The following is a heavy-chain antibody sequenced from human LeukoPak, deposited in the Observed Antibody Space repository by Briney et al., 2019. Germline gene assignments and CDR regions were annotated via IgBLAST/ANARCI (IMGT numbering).Heavy chain of an antibody. Sequence: GGSLRLSCAASGFIFSSYAMHWVRQAPGKGLEWVAVISYDGSNKYYADSVKGRFTISRDNSKNTLYLQMNSLRAEDTAVYYCASGGCSYGHGGMDVWGQGTTVTVSS. D-gene: IGHD5-18*01. CDR3: ASGGCSYGHGGMDV. V-gene: IGHV3-30*04. CDR1: GFIFSSYA. J-gene: IGHJ6*02. CDR2: ISYDGSNK.